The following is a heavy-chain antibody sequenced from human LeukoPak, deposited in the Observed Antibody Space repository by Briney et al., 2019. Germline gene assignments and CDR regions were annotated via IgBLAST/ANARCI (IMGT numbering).Heavy chain of an antibody. CDR1: GGSISSYY. J-gene: IGHJ4*02. CDR2: ISYSGTT. V-gene: IGHV4-59*01. D-gene: IGHD2-2*01. Sequence: ETLSLTCTVSGGSISSYYWSWIRQPPGKGLEWIGYISYSGTTNYNPSLKSRVTISLDTSKNQFSLKLSSVTAADTAVYYCARDNIDSSTISYYFDCWGQGTLVTVSS. CDR3: ARDNIDSSTISYYFDC.